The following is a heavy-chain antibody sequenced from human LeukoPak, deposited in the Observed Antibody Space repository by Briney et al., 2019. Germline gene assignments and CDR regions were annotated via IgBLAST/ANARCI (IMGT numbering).Heavy chain of an antibody. V-gene: IGHV3-23*01. Sequence: PGGSLRLSCAASGFTFTNYAMSWVRQTPGKGLEWVSATVGSGPDTYHADSVKGRFTVSRDNSRNTLYLQMNSLRAEDTAAYYCARSGLNRFDYWGQGTLVTVSS. J-gene: IGHJ4*02. CDR2: TVGSGPDT. CDR1: GFTFTNYA. D-gene: IGHD2-15*01. CDR3: ARSGLNRFDY.